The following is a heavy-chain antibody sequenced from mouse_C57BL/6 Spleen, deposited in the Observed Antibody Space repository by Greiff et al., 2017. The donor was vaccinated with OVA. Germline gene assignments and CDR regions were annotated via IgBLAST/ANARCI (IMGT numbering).Heavy chain of an antibody. D-gene: IGHD1-3*01. Sequence: VQLQQSGAELVKPGASVKISCKASGYAFSSYWMNWVKQRPGKGLEWIGQIYPGDGDTNYNGRFKGKATLTADKSSSTAYMQLSSLTSEDSAVYFCARRGLALAMDYWGQGTSVTVSS. CDR2: IYPGDGDT. CDR1: GYAFSSYW. J-gene: IGHJ4*01. CDR3: ARRGLALAMDY. V-gene: IGHV1-80*01.